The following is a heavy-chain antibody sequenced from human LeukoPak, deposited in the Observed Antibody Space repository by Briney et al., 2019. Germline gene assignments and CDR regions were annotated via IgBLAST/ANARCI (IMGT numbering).Heavy chain of an antibody. Sequence: GGSLRLSCAASGFTFSTFAMPWVRQAPGKGLEWVAVISYDGSHKYSADSVKGRFTISRDNSKNTLYLQMNGLRPEDTAVYYCARSYSSSWHYFDYWGQGTLVTVSS. D-gene: IGHD6-13*01. CDR2: ISYDGSHK. J-gene: IGHJ4*02. CDR3: ARSYSSSWHYFDY. V-gene: IGHV3-30*04. CDR1: GFTFSTFA.